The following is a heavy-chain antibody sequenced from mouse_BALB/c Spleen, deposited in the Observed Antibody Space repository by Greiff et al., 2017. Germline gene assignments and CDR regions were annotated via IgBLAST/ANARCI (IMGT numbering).Heavy chain of an antibody. Sequence: QVQLKQSGAELAKPGASVKMSCKASGYTFTSYWMHWVKQRPGQGLEWIGYINPSTGYTEYNQKFKDKATLTADKSSSTAYMQLSSLTSEDSAVYYCARVYYGNYEAYWGQGTLVTVSA. V-gene: IGHV1-7*01. CDR3: ARVYYGNYEAY. D-gene: IGHD2-1*01. CDR2: INPSTGYT. CDR1: GYTFTSYW. J-gene: IGHJ3*01.